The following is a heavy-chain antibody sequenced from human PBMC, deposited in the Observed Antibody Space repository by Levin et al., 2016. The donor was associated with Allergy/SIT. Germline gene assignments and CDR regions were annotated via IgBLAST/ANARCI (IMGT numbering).Heavy chain of an antibody. D-gene: IGHD3-10*01. V-gene: IGHV3-48*01. CDR1: GFTFSSYS. CDR3: VKDRALGDLLPPLDAFDI. J-gene: IGHJ3*02. CDR2: ISSSSSTI. Sequence: GGSLRLSCAASGFTFSSYSMNWVRQAPRKGLEWVSYISSSSSTIYYADSVKGRFTISRDNSKNTLYLRMSSLRAGDTAVYYCVKDRALGDLLPPLDAFDIWGQGTMVTVSS.